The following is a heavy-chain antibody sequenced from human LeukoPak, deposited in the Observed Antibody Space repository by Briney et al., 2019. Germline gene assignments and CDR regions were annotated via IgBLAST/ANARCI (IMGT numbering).Heavy chain of an antibody. D-gene: IGHD3-3*01. J-gene: IGHJ5*02. Sequence: SETLSLTCTVSGGSISSYYWSWIRQPPGKGLEWIGYIYYSGSTNYNPSLKSRVTISVDTSKNQFSLKLSSVTAADTAVYYCARATYYDFWSGYRFDPWGQGTLVAVSS. V-gene: IGHV4-59*01. CDR3: ARATYYDFWSGYRFDP. CDR1: GGSISSYY. CDR2: IYYSGST.